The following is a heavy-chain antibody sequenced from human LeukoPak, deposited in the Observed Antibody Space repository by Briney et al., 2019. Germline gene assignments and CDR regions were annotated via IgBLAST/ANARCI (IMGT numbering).Heavy chain of an antibody. D-gene: IGHD6-19*01. CDR3: ARLYSTGCYGGPDY. V-gene: IGHV3-7*01. Sequence: GGSLRLSCAGSEFSFSSHWMSWVRQAPGKGLEWVANIKEDGSETIYVDSVRGRFTVSRDNTKNSLYLQMSSLRAEDTAVYFCARLYSTGCYGGPDYWGQGTLVAVSS. J-gene: IGHJ4*02. CDR2: IKEDGSET. CDR1: EFSFSSHW.